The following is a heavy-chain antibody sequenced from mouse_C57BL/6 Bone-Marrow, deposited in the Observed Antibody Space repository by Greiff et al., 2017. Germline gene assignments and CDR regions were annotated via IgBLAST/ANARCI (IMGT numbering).Heavy chain of an antibody. CDR3: AGGLGRVYYAMDY. CDR1: GYTFTSYW. D-gene: IGHD4-1*01. V-gene: IGHV1-7*01. J-gene: IGHJ4*01. Sequence: VQLQQSGAELAKPGASVKLSCKASGYTFTSYWMHWVKQRPGQGLEWIGYINPSSGYTKYNQKFKDKATFTADKSSSTAYMQLSSLTYEDSEVYYCAGGLGRVYYAMDYWGQGTSVTVSS. CDR2: INPSSGYT.